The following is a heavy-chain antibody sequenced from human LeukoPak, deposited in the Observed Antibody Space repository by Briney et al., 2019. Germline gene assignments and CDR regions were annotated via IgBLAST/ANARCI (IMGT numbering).Heavy chain of an antibody. V-gene: IGHV3-15*01. D-gene: IGHD3-3*01. CDR2: IKSNSDGGTT. Sequence: GGSLRLSCVASGFTFSTAWMSWLRQAPGKGLEWVGRIKSNSDGGTTDYAASVKGRFTISRDNSKNTLYLQMNSLRAEDTAVYYCAKDLYVFWKGDYWGQGTLVTVSS. J-gene: IGHJ4*02. CDR3: AKDLYVFWKGDY. CDR1: GFTFSTAW.